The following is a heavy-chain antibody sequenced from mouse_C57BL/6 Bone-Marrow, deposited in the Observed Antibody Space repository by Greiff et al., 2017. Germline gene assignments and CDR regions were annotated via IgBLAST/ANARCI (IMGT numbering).Heavy chain of an antibody. CDR3: ARGGGYFYYFDY. CDR1: GYSITSGYY. CDR2: ISYDGSN. D-gene: IGHD2-3*01. Sequence: EVKLQESGPGLVKPSQSLSLTCSVTGYSITSGYYWNWIRQFPGNKLEWMGYISYDGSNNYNPSLKNRISITRDTSKNQFFLKLNSVTTEDTATYYCARGGGYFYYFDYWGQGTTLTVSS. J-gene: IGHJ2*01. V-gene: IGHV3-6*01.